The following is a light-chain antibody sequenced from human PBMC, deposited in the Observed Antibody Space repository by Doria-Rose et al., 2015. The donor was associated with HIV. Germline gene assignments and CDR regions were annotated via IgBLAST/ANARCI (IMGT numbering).Light chain of an antibody. CDR1: QRVKSSY. V-gene: IGKV3-20*01. CDR2: DAS. Sequence: TQSPGTLSLSPGERATLSCRASQRVKSSYLAWYQQKPGQAPRLLIYDASTRATGIPDRFSGSGSGTAFTLTISRLQPDDVAVYYCRHYGASRWTFGQGTRLEIK. CDR3: RHYGASRWT. J-gene: IGKJ5*01.